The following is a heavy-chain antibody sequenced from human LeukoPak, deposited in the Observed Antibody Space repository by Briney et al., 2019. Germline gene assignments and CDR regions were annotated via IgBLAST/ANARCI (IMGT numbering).Heavy chain of an antibody. CDR2: INPSGGIP. CDR3: ARAKTNDYGDYRPQFDP. V-gene: IGHV1-46*01. Sequence: ASVKVSCKASGYTFTNYYIHWVRQAPGQGLEWMGIINPSGGIPSYAQKFQGRVTMTRDTSTSTVNMELSSLRSEDTAVYYCARAKTNDYGDYRPQFDPWGQGTLVTVSS. CDR1: GYTFTNYY. D-gene: IGHD4-17*01. J-gene: IGHJ5*02.